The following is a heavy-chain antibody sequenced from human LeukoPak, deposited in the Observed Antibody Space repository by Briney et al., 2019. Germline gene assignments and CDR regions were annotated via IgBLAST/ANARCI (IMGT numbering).Heavy chain of an antibody. CDR1: GYTFTSYG. V-gene: IGHV1-18*01. D-gene: IGHD4-17*01. J-gene: IGHJ4*02. CDR3: ARQGGQLFYSGDTVFPH. Sequence: ASVKVSCKASGYTFTSYGITWARQAPGKGLEWMGWISPFNGNTNYAQRFQGRVSLTTDTSTNTTYMELKSLRSDDTAVYYCARQGGQLFYSGDTVFPHWGQGTLVTVSS. CDR2: ISPFNGNT.